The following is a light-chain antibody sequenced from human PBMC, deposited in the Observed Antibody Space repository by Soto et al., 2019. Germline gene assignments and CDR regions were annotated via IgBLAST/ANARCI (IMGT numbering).Light chain of an antibody. Sequence: DIQMTQSPSSLSASVGDRVTVTCRSAQSISSYLNWYQQRPGKAPKLLIYSASSLQTGVPSRFSGSGSGTDFTLTINSLQPEDFATYYCQQSYNAPFTFGPGTKVDI. CDR3: QQSYNAPFT. J-gene: IGKJ3*01. CDR1: QSISSY. V-gene: IGKV1-39*01. CDR2: SAS.